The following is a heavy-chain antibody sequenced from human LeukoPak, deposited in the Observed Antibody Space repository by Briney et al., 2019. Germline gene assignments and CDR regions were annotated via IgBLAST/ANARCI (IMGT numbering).Heavy chain of an antibody. Sequence: SVKVSCKASGGTFSSYAISWVRQAPGQGLEWMGGIIPIFGAANYAQKFQGRVTITADKSTSTAYMELSSLRSEDTAVYYCARAGPNYYYYYYMDVWGKGTTVTVSS. CDR1: GGTFSSYA. CDR2: IIPIFGAA. CDR3: ARAGPNYYYYYYMDV. J-gene: IGHJ6*03. V-gene: IGHV1-69*06.